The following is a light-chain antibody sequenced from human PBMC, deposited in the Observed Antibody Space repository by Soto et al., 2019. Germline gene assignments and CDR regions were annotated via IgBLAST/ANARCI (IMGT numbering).Light chain of an antibody. Sequence: EIVLTQSPATLSSFPGDRVTLSCRASQYINTRLAWYQHRPGQAPRLLIYQTSIRAAVIPARFSASGSWTDFTLTISDVQPEDFALYYCHQRQSWPRTFGQGTKVDI. CDR1: QYINTR. CDR3: HQRQSWPRT. CDR2: QTS. V-gene: IGKV3-11*01. J-gene: IGKJ1*01.